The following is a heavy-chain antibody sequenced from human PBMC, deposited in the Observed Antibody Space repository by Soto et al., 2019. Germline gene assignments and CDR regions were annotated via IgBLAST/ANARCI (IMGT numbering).Heavy chain of an antibody. J-gene: IGHJ6*03. CDR2: IYYSGST. D-gene: IGHD5-12*01. Sequence: SETLSLTCTVSGGSISSYYWSWIRQPPGKGLEWIGYIYYSGSTNYNPSLKSRVTISVDTSKNQFSLKLSSVTAADTAVYYCARRGYSGYDRYYYYYMDVWGKGTTVTVSS. V-gene: IGHV4-59*08. CDR3: ARRGYSGYDRYYYYYMDV. CDR1: GGSISSYY.